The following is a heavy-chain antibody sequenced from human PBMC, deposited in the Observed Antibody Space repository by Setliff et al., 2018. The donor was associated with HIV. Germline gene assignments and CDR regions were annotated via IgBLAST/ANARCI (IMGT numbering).Heavy chain of an antibody. J-gene: IGHJ3*02. CDR3: ARPLSPSYNFWGDAFAI. Sequence: SETLSLTCTVSGGSISSYYWSWIRQPPGKGLEWIGYIYYSGSTNYNPSLESRVSISVDTSKNQLSLRLTSFTAADTAVYYCARPLSPSYNFWGDAFAIWGQGTLVTVSS. V-gene: IGHV4-59*08. CDR1: GGSISSYY. D-gene: IGHD3-3*01. CDR2: IYYSGST.